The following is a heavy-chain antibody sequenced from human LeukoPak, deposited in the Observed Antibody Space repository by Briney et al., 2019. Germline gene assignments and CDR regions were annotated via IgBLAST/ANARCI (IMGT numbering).Heavy chain of an antibody. V-gene: IGHV4-39*01. CDR3: ARGEKVLDYFGY. Sequence: SETLSLTCTVSGGSISSGGYYWSWIRQPPGKGLEWIGKISDSGNTYYSPSLRSRVTISIDMSKNQFSLKLSSVTATDTAVYYCARGEKVLDYFGYWGQGTLVTVSS. J-gene: IGHJ4*02. CDR1: GGSISSGGYY. D-gene: IGHD3-16*01. CDR2: ISDSGNT.